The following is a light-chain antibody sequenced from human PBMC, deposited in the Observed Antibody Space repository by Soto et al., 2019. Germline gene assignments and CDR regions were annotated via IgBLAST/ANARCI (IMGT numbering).Light chain of an antibody. J-gene: IGLJ2*01. CDR3: QSFDTDTAV. V-gene: IGLV6-57*04. Sequence: NFMLTQPHSVSESPGKTVTISCTRSGGTIGSFYVQWYQQRPGSPPTTVIYNDDQRPSGVPDRFSGSIDSPANSASLTISGLKSEDEADYYCQSFDTDTAVFGGGTKLTVL. CDR2: NDD. CDR1: GGTIGSFY.